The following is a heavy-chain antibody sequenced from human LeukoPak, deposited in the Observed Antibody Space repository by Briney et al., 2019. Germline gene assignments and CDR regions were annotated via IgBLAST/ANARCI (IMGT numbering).Heavy chain of an antibody. D-gene: IGHD6-6*01. CDR1: GGTFSSYA. J-gene: IGHJ5*02. V-gene: IGHV1-69*05. CDR3: ARGRYSSSSPGWFDP. Sequence: ASVKVSCKASGGTFSSYAISWVRQAPGQGLEWMGGIIPIFGTANYAQKFQGRVTITTDESTSTAYMELSSLRSEDTAVYYCARGRYSSSSPGWFDPWGQGTLVTVSS. CDR2: IIPIFGTA.